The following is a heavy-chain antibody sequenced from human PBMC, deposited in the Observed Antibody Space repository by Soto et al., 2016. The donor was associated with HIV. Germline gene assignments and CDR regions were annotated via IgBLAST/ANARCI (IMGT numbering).Heavy chain of an antibody. J-gene: IGHJ4*02. D-gene: IGHD3-3*01. CDR3: ARDQSFWSGSLYY. CDR1: GFNFSSYW. Sequence: EVQLVESGGGLVQPGESLRLSCAASGFNFSSYWMHWVRQAPGKGLMWVSRINSDGSNTRYADSVKGRFTISRDNAKNTLYLQMNSLRADDTAVYYCARDQSFWSGSLYYWGQGTLVTVSS. CDR2: INSDGSNT. V-gene: IGHV3-74*01.